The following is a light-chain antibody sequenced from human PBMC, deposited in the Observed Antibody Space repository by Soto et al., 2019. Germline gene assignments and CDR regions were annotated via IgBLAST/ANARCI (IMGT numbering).Light chain of an antibody. CDR3: QQYNSYSTWT. J-gene: IGKJ1*01. CDR1: PSISSW. Sequence: DIQMTQSPSTLSASVGDRVTITCRAIPSISSWWAWYQQKPGKAPKLLLYEASSLESGVTSRVSGSVSGTEFTLTISSLQPDDFATNYCQQYNSYSTWTGGQGTKVEIK. V-gene: IGKV1-5*01. CDR2: EAS.